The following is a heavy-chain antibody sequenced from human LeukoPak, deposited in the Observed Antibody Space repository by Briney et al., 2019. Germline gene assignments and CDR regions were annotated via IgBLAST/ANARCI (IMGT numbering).Heavy chain of an antibody. CDR2: IWYDGSNK. Sequence: LXLXXXXSGFXXXSYGMHWVRQAPGKGLEWVAVIWYDGSNKYYADSVKGRFTISRDNSKNMLYLQMNSLRAEDTAVYYCAGWNTIFGVVTLSYWGQGTLVTVSS. CDR1: GFXXXSYG. CDR3: AGWNTIFGVVTLSY. V-gene: IGHV3-33*01. D-gene: IGHD3-3*01. J-gene: IGHJ4*02.